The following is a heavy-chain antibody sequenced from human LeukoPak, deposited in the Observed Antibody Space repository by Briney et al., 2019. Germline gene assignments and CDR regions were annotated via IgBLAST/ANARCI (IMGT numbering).Heavy chain of an antibody. Sequence: PSETLSLTCTVSGGSISSYYWSWIRQPPGKGPEWIGYIYYSGSTNYNPSLKSRVTISVDTSKNQFSLKLSSVTAADTAVYYCAREGNTMVRGVRGWFDPWGQGTLVTVSS. CDR3: AREGNTMVRGVRGWFDP. CDR2: IYYSGST. D-gene: IGHD3-10*01. CDR1: GGSISSYY. V-gene: IGHV4-59*01. J-gene: IGHJ5*02.